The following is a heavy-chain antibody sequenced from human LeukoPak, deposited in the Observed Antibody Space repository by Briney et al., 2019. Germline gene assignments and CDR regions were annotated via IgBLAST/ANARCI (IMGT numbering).Heavy chain of an antibody. CDR3: ARDSTPYYDFWSGYYGNFDY. CDR2: IIPIFGTA. Sequence: SVKVSCKASGGTFSSYAISWVRQAPGQGLEWMGGIIPIFGTANYAQKFQGRVTITADESTSTAYMELSRLRSDDTAVYYCARDSTPYYDFWSGYYGNFDYWGQGTLVTVSS. J-gene: IGHJ4*02. D-gene: IGHD3-3*01. V-gene: IGHV1-69*01. CDR1: GGTFSSYA.